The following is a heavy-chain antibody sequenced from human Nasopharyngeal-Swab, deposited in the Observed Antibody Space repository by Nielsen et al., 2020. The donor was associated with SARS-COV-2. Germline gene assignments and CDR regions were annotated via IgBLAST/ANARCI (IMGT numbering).Heavy chain of an antibody. J-gene: IGHJ2*01. D-gene: IGHD2-15*01. CDR2: ISHSEAT. Sequence: GSLRLSCSVSGGSVSSYYWSWIRQPPGKGLEWIALISHSEATNYNPSLRGRVTISLDTSKNQLSLRLNSVTAADTAVYFCARDTSAAGSNWHFDLRGRGTLVTVSS. V-gene: IGHV4-59*02. CDR1: GGSVSSYY. CDR3: ARDTSAAGSNWHFDL.